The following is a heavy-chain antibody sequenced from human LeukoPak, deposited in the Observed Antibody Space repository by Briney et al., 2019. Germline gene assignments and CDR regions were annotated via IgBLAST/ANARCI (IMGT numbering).Heavy chain of an antibody. CDR2: IYYSGST. Sequence: PSQTLSLTCIVSGGSISSGDYYWSWIRQPPGKGLEWIGYIYYSGSTYYNPSLKSRVTISVDTSKNQFPLKLSSVTAADTAVYYCARNFQSREFDYWGQGTLITVSS. V-gene: IGHV4-30-4*08. J-gene: IGHJ4*02. CDR3: ARNFQSREFDY. CDR1: GGSISSGDYY.